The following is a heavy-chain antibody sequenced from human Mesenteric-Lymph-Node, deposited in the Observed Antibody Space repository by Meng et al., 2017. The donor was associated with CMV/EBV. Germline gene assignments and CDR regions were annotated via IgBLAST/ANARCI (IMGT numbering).Heavy chain of an antibody. Sequence: GESLKISCAASGFTFSGYWMSWVRQAPGKGLEWVSVIGSGGTAYHGDSVKGRFTISRDNSKKTVYLQMNSLGAEDTAVYYCAAKLHGDYAFEYWGQGSLVTVSS. CDR2: IGSGGTA. CDR3: AAKLHGDYAFEY. J-gene: IGHJ4*02. CDR1: GFTFSGYW. D-gene: IGHD4-17*01. V-gene: IGHV3-23*01.